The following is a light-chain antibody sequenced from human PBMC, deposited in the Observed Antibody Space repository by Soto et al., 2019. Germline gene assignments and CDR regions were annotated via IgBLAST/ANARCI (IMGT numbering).Light chain of an antibody. CDR3: QQYYSYPRT. J-gene: IGKJ5*01. CDR1: QGISSY. CDR2: AAS. V-gene: IGKV1-8*01. Sequence: AIRMTQSPSSFSASTGDRVTITCRASQGISSYLAWYQQKLGKAPKLLIYAASTLQSGVPSRFSGSGSGTDFTLTISCLQSEDFATYYCQQYYSYPRTFGQGTRLEI.